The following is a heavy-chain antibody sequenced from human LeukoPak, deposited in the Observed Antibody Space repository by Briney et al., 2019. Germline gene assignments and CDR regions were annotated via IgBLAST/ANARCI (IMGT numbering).Heavy chain of an antibody. J-gene: IGHJ6*02. CDR1: GFTFDDYA. Sequence: GGSLRLSRAASGFTFDDYAMHWVRQAPGKGLEWVSGISWNSGSIGYADSVKGRFTISRDNAKNSLYLQMNSLRAEDTALYYCAKDRDYYGMDVWGQGTTVTVSS. CDR2: ISWNSGSI. CDR3: AKDRDYYGMDV. V-gene: IGHV3-9*01.